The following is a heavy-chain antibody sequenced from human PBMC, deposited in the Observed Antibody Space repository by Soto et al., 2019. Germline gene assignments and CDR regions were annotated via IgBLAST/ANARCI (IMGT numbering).Heavy chain of an antibody. J-gene: IGHJ5*02. D-gene: IGHD5-18*01. CDR1: GRPLSSYY. Sequence: PSQTLSLTCTVSGRPLSSYYWSWIRPPPGKGLEWIGYIYYSGSTNYNPSLKSRVTISVDTSKNQFSLKLSSVTAADTAVYYCARHSSGVTAMVKGWFDPWGQGTLVTVSS. CDR2: IYYSGST. V-gene: IGHV4-59*08. CDR3: ARHSSGVTAMVKGWFDP.